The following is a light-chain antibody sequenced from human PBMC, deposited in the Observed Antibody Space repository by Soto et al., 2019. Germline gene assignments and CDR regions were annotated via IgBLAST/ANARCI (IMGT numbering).Light chain of an antibody. CDR3: QQYNNWPQT. CDR2: GAS. CDR1: QSVSSD. Sequence: EIVMTHSPATLSVSPCEGATLSCRASQSVSSDLAWYHQKPGQAPRLLIYGASTRATGIPARFSGSGSGTEFTLTISSLQSEDFAVYYCQQYNNWPQTFGQGTKVDI. V-gene: IGKV3-15*01. J-gene: IGKJ1*01.